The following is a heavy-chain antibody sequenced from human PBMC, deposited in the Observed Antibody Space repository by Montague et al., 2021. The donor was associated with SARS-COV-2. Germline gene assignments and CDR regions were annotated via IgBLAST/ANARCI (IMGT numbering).Heavy chain of an antibody. CDR3: ARVGFGYCSGGSCYRAFDY. Sequence: SETLSLTCAVSGGSISSSNWWSWVRQPPGKGLEWIGEIYHSGSTNYNPSLKSRVTISVDKSKNQFSLKLSSVTAADTAVYYCARVGFGYCSGGSCYRAFDYWGQGTLVTVSS. D-gene: IGHD2-15*01. V-gene: IGHV4-4*02. J-gene: IGHJ4*02. CDR1: GGSISSSNW. CDR2: IYHSGST.